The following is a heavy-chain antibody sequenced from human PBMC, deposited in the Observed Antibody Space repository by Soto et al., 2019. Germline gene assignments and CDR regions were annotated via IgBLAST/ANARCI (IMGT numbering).Heavy chain of an antibody. D-gene: IGHD3-9*01. V-gene: IGHV4-31*03. CDR2: IYYRGDT. CDR1: GDSINSAAYY. J-gene: IGHJ5*02. CDR3: ARETGYYGGYNWFDP. Sequence: SETLSLTCTVSGDSINSAAYYWSWIRQHPGNGLEWIGYIYYRGDTYYNPSLNGRATISLHTSKNQFSLNLRSVTAADTAVYYCARETGYYGGYNWFDPWGQGTLVTVSS.